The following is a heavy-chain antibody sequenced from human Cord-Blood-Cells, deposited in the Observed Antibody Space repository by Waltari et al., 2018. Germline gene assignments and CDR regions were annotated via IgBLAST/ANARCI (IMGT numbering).Heavy chain of an antibody. CDR1: GYTFTSYY. V-gene: IGHV1-46*03. CDR3: ARGLGYCSGGSCYGDY. J-gene: IGHJ4*02. D-gene: IGHD2-15*01. Sequence: VQLVQSGAEVKKPGASVKVSCKASGYTFTSYYMHWVRQAPGQGLEGVGIINPRGGSTSYAQKFQGRVTMTRDTSTSTVYMELSSLRSEDTAVYYCARGLGYCSGGSCYGDYWGQGTLVTVSS. CDR2: INPRGGST.